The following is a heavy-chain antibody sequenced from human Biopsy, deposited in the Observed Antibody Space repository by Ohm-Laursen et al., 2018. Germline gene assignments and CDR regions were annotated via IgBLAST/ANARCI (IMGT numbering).Heavy chain of an antibody. D-gene: IGHD3-3*01. CDR1: GYTFTTYD. Sequence: ASVKVSCKASGYTFTTYDINWVRQAPGQGLEWMGWMNPANGDAGYAQSFRGRVTKTRSTSITTAYMELSSLGSEDTAVYYCARVRSGGRVTVFGGEVKTGWLDTWGQGTLVTVSS. CDR2: MNPANGDA. J-gene: IGHJ5*02. CDR3: ARVRSGGRVTVFGGEVKTGWLDT. V-gene: IGHV1-8*01.